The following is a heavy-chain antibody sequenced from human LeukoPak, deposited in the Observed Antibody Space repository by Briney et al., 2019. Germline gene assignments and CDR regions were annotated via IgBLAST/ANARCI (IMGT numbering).Heavy chain of an antibody. D-gene: IGHD6-19*01. V-gene: IGHV3-21*01. Sequence: GGALRLSCAASGFTFSSYSMSWVRQAPGKGLEWVSSITTSSTYISYADSVKGRFTISRDNAKNSLYLQMNSLRAEDTAVYYCARGKYSSGWFDYWGQGTLVTVSS. J-gene: IGHJ4*02. CDR3: ARGKYSSGWFDY. CDR2: ITTSSTYI. CDR1: GFTFSSYS.